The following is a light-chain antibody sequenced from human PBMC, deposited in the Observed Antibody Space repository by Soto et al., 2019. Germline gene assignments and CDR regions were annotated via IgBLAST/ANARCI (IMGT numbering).Light chain of an antibody. Sequence: EIVLTQSPVTLARSPGERAALSCRASESVSPSFLAWYQQKPGQAPRLLIYGASTRATDIPHRFSGSGSGTDFTLTISRLEPEDFAVYYCQQYGSSPQTFGQGTKVDIK. CDR2: GAS. CDR1: ESVSPSF. J-gene: IGKJ1*01. V-gene: IGKV3-20*01. CDR3: QQYGSSPQT.